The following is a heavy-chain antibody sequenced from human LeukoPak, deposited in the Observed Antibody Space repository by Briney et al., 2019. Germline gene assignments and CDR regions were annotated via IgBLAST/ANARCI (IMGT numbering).Heavy chain of an antibody. CDR1: GFSFSNFW. V-gene: IGHV3-33*08. CDR3: AREADCSGGNCYRGAFDI. J-gene: IGHJ3*02. CDR2: IWYDGSNE. Sequence: PGGSLRLSCAASGFSFSNFWMGWVRQAPGKGREWVAVIWYDGSNEYYANSVKGRFTISRDNSKNTLYLQMNSLRAEDTAVYYCAREADCSGGNCYRGAFDIWGQGTMITVSS. D-gene: IGHD2-15*01.